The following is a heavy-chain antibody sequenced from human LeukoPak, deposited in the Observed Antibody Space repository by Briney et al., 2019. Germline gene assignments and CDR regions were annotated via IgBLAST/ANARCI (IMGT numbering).Heavy chain of an antibody. D-gene: IGHD1-26*01. Sequence: SVKVSCKASGGTFSSHAISWVRQAPGQGLEWMGGIIPIFGTANYAQKFQGRVTITADESTSTAYMELSSLRSEDTAVYYCARGWWELPPRGYYYMDVWGKGTTVTISS. J-gene: IGHJ6*03. CDR3: ARGWWELPPRGYYYMDV. CDR2: IIPIFGTA. CDR1: GGTFSSHA. V-gene: IGHV1-69*13.